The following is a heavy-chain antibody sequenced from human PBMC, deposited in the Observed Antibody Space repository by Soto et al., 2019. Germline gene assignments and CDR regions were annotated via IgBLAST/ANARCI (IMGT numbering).Heavy chain of an antibody. CDR2: IYSSGST. J-gene: IGHJ6*02. CDR3: AREDKTVSCPGGTCSPPRGIDV. V-gene: IGHV4-59*01. D-gene: IGHD2-8*02. CDR1: GGSMNNYY. Sequence: SETLSLTCTVSGGSMNNYYWSWIRQPPGKGLEWVGYIYSSGSTNYSPSLSSRVTMSLDTSKSQFSLRLDSVSAADTAVYYCAREDKTVSCPGGTCSPPRGIDVWCQGTTVT.